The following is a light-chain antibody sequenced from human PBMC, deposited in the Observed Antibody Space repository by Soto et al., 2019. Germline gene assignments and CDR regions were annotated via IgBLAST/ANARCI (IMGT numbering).Light chain of an antibody. CDR1: QSISRW. Sequence: DIQMTQSPSTLSASVGDRVTINCRASQSISRWLAWYQQNPGKAPKLLIYDASSLKSGVPSRFSGSGSGTEFTLTISGLQPDHFATYYCQQYKSYSPWTFGQATKVEIK. CDR3: QQYKSYSPWT. J-gene: IGKJ1*01. CDR2: DAS. V-gene: IGKV1-5*01.